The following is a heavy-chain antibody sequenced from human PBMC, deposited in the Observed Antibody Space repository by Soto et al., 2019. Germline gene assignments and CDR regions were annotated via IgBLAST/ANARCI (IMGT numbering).Heavy chain of an antibody. J-gene: IGHJ6*02. D-gene: IGHD4-4*01. CDR2: IYSGGGT. CDR3: ARDPFYSKFDQNYYGMDV. V-gene: IGHV3-53*01. Sequence: PGGSLRLSCAASGFTVSSNYMSWVRQAPGKGLECVSVIYSGGGTYYADSVKGRFTISRDNSKNTLYLQMNSLRAEDTAVYYCARDPFYSKFDQNYYGMDVWGQGTTVTVSS. CDR1: GFTVSSNY.